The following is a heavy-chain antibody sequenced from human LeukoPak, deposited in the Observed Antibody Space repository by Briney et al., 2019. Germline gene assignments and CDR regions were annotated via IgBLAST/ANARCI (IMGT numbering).Heavy chain of an antibody. V-gene: IGHV4-39*01. J-gene: IGHJ5*02. Sequence: SETLSLTCTVSGGSISSSSYYWGWIRQPPGKGLEWIGSIYYSGSTYYNPSLKSRVTMSVDTSKNQFSLKLSSVTAADTAVYYCARYVDTAMVTRVDPWGQGTLVTVSS. D-gene: IGHD5-18*01. CDR3: ARYVDTAMVTRVDP. CDR1: GGSISSSSYY. CDR2: IYYSGST.